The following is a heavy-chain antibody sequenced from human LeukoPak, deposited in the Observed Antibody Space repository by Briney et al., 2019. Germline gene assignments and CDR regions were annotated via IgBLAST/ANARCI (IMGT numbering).Heavy chain of an antibody. J-gene: IGHJ5*02. D-gene: IGHD2-2*01. CDR2: ISVGGGST. V-gene: IGHV3-23*01. Sequence: HTGGSLRLSCAASGFTFSSYVMNWVRQAPGKGLEWVSVISVGGGSTYYADSVKGRFTISRDNSKNTLFLQMNSLRAEDTAVYYCAKGGYCSSTSCYVGWFDPWGQGTLVTVFS. CDR1: GFTFSSYV. CDR3: AKGGYCSSTSCYVGWFDP.